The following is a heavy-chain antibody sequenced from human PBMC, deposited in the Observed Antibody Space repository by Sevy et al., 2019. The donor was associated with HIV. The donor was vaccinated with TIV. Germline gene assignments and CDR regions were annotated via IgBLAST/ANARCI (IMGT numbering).Heavy chain of an antibody. J-gene: IGHJ4*02. CDR1: GFSFSTYA. CDR2: ISGSGTST. CDR3: GKMSISRVGGFYDY. D-gene: IGHD3-3*01. V-gene: IGHV3-23*01. Sequence: GGSLRLSCAASGFSFSTYAMTWVRQAPGQGLEWVSGISGSGTSTYYTDSVKGRYTISRDNSQNTVYLHMNNLRAEDTSVYYCGKMSISRVGGFYDYWGQGTLVTVSS.